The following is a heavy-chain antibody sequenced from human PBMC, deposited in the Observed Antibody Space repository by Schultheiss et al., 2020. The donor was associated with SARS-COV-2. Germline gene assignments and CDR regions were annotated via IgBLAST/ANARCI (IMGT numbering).Heavy chain of an antibody. J-gene: IGHJ4*02. CDR3: ASGDPSDY. CDR1: GGSFGGYY. CDR2: INHSGST. Sequence: SETLSLTCAVYGGSFGGYYWSWIRQPPGKGLEWIGEINHSGSTNYNPSLKSRVTISVDTSKNQFSLKLSSVTAADTAVYYCASGDPSDYWGQGTLVTVSS. V-gene: IGHV4-34*01.